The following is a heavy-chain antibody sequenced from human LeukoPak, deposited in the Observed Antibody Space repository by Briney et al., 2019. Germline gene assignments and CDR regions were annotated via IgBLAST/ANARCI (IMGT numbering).Heavy chain of an antibody. Sequence: GASVKVSCKASGGTFSSYAISWVRQAPGQGLEWMGRIIPIFGIANYAQKFQGRVTITADKSTSTAYMELSSLRSEDTAVYYCASSIVVVPAAKKGNWFDPWGQGTLVTVSS. CDR2: IIPIFGIA. J-gene: IGHJ5*02. D-gene: IGHD2-2*01. CDR1: GGTFSSYA. CDR3: ASSIVVVPAAKKGNWFDP. V-gene: IGHV1-69*04.